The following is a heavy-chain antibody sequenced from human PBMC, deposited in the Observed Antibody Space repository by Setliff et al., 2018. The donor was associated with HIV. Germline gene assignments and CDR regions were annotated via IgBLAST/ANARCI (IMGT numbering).Heavy chain of an antibody. D-gene: IGHD5-12*01. CDR2: IHHSGST. J-gene: IGHJ4*02. CDR1: RGSISTTNW. V-gene: IGHV4-4*02. CDR3: ARQPLYNDYDWRSYYFDY. Sequence: SETLSLTCAVSRGSISTTNWWSWVRQSPGKGLEWIGEIHHSGSTNYNPSLKSRVTMSVDKSKNQFSLKLRSVTAADTAMYYCARQPLYNDYDWRSYYFDYWGQGSLVTVSS.